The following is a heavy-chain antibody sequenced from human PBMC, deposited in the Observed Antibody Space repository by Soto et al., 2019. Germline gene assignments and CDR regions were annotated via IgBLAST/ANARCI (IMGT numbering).Heavy chain of an antibody. CDR1: GGSIRSYY. Sequence: PSETLSLTCTVSGGSIRSYYWSWIRQPPGKGLEGIGYIYYSGSTNYNPSLKSRVTISVDTSKNQFSLKLSSVTAADTAVYYCARGPAYSQPWGQGTLVTVSS. J-gene: IGHJ1*01. CDR2: IYYSGST. V-gene: IGHV4-59*01. CDR3: ARGPAYSQP.